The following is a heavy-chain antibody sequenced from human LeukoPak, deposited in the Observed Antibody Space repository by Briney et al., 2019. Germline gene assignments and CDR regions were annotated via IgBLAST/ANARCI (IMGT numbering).Heavy chain of an antibody. CDR1: DGSINSYY. CDR2: IYYNGNT. CDR3: ARGRSNYYGMDV. Sequence: SETLSLTCSVSDGSINSYYWNWIRRPPGKGLEWIGYIYYNGNTNYSPSLKSRVTMSVDTPKNLFSLKVSSVTAADTAVYYCARGRSNYYGMDVWGQGTTVTVSS. D-gene: IGHD1-26*01. V-gene: IGHV4-59*01. J-gene: IGHJ6*02.